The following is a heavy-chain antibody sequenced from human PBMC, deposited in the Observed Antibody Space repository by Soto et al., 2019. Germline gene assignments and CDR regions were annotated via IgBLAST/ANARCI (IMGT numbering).Heavy chain of an antibody. J-gene: IGHJ3*01. CDR2: IYESGKS. Sequence: SETRSLTCGVSGDSISSGGSSWNWIRQPPGRGMEWIGYIYESGKSYYNPSLRSRATISVDRSNNQFSLKVTSVTAADTAVYYCSRGTQYYFDASGFPKGPYCAFDLWGQGTMVT. D-gene: IGHD3-22*01. CDR1: GDSISSGGSS. CDR3: SRGTQYYFDASGFPKGPYCAFDL. V-gene: IGHV4-30-2*01.